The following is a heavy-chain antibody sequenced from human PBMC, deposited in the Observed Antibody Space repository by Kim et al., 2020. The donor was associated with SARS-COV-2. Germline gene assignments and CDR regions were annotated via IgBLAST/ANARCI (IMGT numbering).Heavy chain of an antibody. Sequence: SPRSRVTISVDTSTNQFSLKLSSVTAADTAVYYCARVNMAEYSSSCYFDYWGQGTLVTISS. V-gene: IGHV4-30-2*05. J-gene: IGHJ4*02. D-gene: IGHD6-6*01. CDR3: ARVNMAEYSSSCYFDY.